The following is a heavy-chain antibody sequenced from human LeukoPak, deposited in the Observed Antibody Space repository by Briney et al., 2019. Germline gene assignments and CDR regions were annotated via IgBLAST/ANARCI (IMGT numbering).Heavy chain of an antibody. V-gene: IGHV3-30*02. CDR2: IRFDGSNK. CDR1: GFTFSNYG. D-gene: IGHD5-18*01. Sequence: PGGSLRLSCATSGFTFSNYGMHWVRQAPGKGLEWVAFIRFDGSNKYYADPVKGRFTISRDSSKNTLYLQMNSLRAEYTALYYCAKEGYSYGRSDNYYFDYWGQGTLVTVSS. CDR3: AKEGYSYGRSDNYYFDY. J-gene: IGHJ4*02.